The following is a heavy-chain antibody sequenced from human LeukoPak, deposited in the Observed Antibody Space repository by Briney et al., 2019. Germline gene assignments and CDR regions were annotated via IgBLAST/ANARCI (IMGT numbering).Heavy chain of an antibody. J-gene: IGHJ4*02. V-gene: IGHV4-38-2*01. CDR2: IYHSGST. D-gene: IGHD6-19*01. CDR1: GGSFSGYY. CDR3: ARVYSTGWRFFDY. Sequence: PSETLSLTCAVYGGSFSGYYWGWVRQPPGKGLEWIGSIYHSGSTYYNPSLKSRVTLSVDTSKNQFSLKLSSVTAADTAVYYCARVYSTGWRFFDYWRQGTLVTVSS.